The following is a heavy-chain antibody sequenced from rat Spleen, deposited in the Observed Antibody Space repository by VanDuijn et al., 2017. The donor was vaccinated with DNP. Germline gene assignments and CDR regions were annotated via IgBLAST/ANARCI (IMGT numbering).Heavy chain of an antibody. D-gene: IGHD4-1*01. CDR2: INTDGSTT. Sequence: EVRLVESGGGLVQPGRSLKLSCVASGFTFSYYWMTWVRQVPGKGLEWVASINTDGSTTYYPDSVKGRFTISRDNAENTVYLQMNSLRSEDTATYYCAIANGDYWGQGVMVTVSS. CDR1: GFTFSYYW. CDR3: AIANGDY. V-gene: IGHV5-58*01. J-gene: IGHJ2*01.